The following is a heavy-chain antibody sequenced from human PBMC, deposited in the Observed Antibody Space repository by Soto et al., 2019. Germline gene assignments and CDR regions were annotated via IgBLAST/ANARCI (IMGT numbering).Heavy chain of an antibody. V-gene: IGHV1-69*12. CDR3: ASGIQLWLRRINNGYSG. CDR1: GGTFSTYA. D-gene: IGHD5-18*01. Sequence: QVQLVQSGAEVKKPESSVKVSCKAPGGTFSTYAISWVRQAPGQGLEWMGGIIPMFGTANYAQRFQDRVTITADESTNTVYMAMSSLRSEDTAVYFCASGIQLWLRRINNGYSGWGQGNLVTVSS. J-gene: IGHJ4*02. CDR2: IIPMFGTA.